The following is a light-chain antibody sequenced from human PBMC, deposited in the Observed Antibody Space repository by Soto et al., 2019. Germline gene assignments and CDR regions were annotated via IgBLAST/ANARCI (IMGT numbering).Light chain of an antibody. Sequence: QSALTQPASVSGSPGQSITISCTGTSSDIGGYNYVSWYQQHPGKIPKLMIYDVTNRPSGVSTRFSGSKSGNTASLTISGLQAEDEADYYCISYRSSTTQVVFGGGTKLTVL. CDR2: DVT. CDR3: ISYRSSTTQVV. CDR1: SSDIGGYNY. V-gene: IGLV2-14*03. J-gene: IGLJ2*01.